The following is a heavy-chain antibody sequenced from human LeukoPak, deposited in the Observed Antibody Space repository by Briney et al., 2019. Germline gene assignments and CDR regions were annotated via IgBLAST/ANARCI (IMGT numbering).Heavy chain of an antibody. D-gene: IGHD3-10*01. CDR2: IYYTGTT. CDR3: ARLVSASGVFDY. Sequence: KASETLSLTCTVSGASISSSSYCWGWIRQPPGKGLQWIASIYYTGTTYYNPFLKSRVAISVDTSKNQFSLKLSAVTAADTAVYYCARLVSASGVFDYWGQGALVTVSS. J-gene: IGHJ4*02. CDR1: GASISSSSYC. V-gene: IGHV4-39*01.